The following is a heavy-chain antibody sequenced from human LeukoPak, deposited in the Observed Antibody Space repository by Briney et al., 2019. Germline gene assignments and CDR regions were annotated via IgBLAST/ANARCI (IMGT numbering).Heavy chain of an antibody. CDR1: GFTFSSYW. CDR2: IKQDGSEK. J-gene: IGHJ4*02. V-gene: IGHV3-7*01. CDR3: ARDPTAMITPRRDY. D-gene: IGHD5-18*01. Sequence: PGGSLRLSCAASGFTFSSYWMSWVRQAPGKGLEWVANIKQDGSEKYYVDSVKGRFTISRDNAKNSLYLQMNSLRAEDTAVYYCARDPTAMITPRRDYWGQGTLVTVSS.